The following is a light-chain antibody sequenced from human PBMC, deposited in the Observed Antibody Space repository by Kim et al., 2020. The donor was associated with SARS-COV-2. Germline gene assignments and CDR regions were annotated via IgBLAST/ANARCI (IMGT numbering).Light chain of an antibody. CDR3: QQYNDWPLYT. CDR1: QSVSSN. CDR2: GAS. J-gene: IGKJ2*01. Sequence: EIVMTQSPATLSVSPGERATLSCRASQSVSSNLAWYQQKPGQAPSLLIYGASTRATGIPARFGGSGSGTEFTLTISSLQSEDFAVYYCQQYNDWPLYTFGQGTKLEI. V-gene: IGKV3-15*01.